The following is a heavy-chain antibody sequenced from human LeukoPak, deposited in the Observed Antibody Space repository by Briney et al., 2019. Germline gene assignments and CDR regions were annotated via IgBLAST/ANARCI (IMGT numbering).Heavy chain of an antibody. CDR2: INPNSGGT. Sequence: GASVKVSCKASGYTFTGYYMHWVRQAPGQGLEWMGWINPNSGGTNYAQKLQGRVTMTRDTSISTAYMELSRLRSDDTAVYYCARDEFDILTGFSPPRPANWFDPWGQGTLVTVSS. CDR3: ARDEFDILTGFSPPRPANWFDP. V-gene: IGHV1-2*02. D-gene: IGHD3-9*01. J-gene: IGHJ5*02. CDR1: GYTFTGYY.